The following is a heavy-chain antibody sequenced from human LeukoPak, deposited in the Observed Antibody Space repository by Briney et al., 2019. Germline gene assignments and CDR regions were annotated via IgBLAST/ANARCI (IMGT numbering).Heavy chain of an antibody. J-gene: IGHJ4*02. V-gene: IGHV3-7*02. CDR3: ARRGNFDY. CDR2: IKQDGSEK. Sequence: GGSLRLSCAASGLTFSSYWMSWVRQAPGKGLEWVANIKQDGSEKYYVDSVKGRFTISRDNAKNSLYLQMTSLRAEDTAVYYCARRGNFDYWGQGTLVTVSS. CDR1: GLTFSSYW.